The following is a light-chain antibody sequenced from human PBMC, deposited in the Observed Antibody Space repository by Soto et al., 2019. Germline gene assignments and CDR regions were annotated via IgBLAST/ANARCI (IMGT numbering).Light chain of an antibody. V-gene: IGLV2-18*02. CDR2: EVS. CDR1: SSDVGSYNR. CDR3: NSYTSSNTYV. J-gene: IGLJ1*01. Sequence: QSVLTQPPSVSGSPGQSVTISCTGTSSDVGSYNRVSWYQQPPGTAPKLMIYEVSNRPSGVPDRLSGSKSGNTASLTISGLQPEDEADYYCNSYTSSNTYVFGTGTKLTVL.